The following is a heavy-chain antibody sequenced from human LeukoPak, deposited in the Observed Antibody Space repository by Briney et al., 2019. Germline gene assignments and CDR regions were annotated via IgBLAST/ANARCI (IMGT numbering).Heavy chain of an antibody. V-gene: IGHV4-61*02. CDR1: GDSISSGNYY. CDR2: IYTSGST. Sequence: SETLSLTCTVSGDSISSGNYYWTWIRQPAGKGLEWIGRIYTSGSTNYNPSLKSRVTISVDTSKNQFSLKLSSVTAADTAVYYCAALGYSYGTDYWGQGTLVTVSS. J-gene: IGHJ4*02. D-gene: IGHD5-18*01. CDR3: AALGYSYGTDY.